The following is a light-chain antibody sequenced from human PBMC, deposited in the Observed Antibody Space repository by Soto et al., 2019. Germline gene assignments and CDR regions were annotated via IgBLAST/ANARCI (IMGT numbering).Light chain of an antibody. CDR3: QQSYTTPQGT. J-gene: IGKJ1*01. Sequence: DIQMTQSPSTLSAYVGDRVTITCRASQITSTWVAWYQQRPGRAPILLISDASTLQNGVPSRFSGSGTGTEFTLTITSLQPEDFATYHCQQSYTTPQGTFGQGTKVDIK. V-gene: IGKV1-5*01. CDR2: DAS. CDR1: QITSTW.